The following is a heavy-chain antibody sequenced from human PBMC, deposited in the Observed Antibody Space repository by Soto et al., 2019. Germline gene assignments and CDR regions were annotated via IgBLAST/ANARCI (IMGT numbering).Heavy chain of an antibody. CDR2: IYYSGST. D-gene: IGHD2-15*01. CDR3: AGEDCSGGSCSYALDY. J-gene: IGHJ4*02. CDR1: GGSISSYY. Sequence: QVQLQESGPGLVKPSETLSLTYTVSGGSISSYYWIRQPPGKGLEWIGYIYYSGSTNYNPSLKSRINISVDTSKNQFSLKLSSVTAADTAVYYCAGEDCSGGSCSYALDYWGQGTLVTVSS. V-gene: IGHV4-59*01.